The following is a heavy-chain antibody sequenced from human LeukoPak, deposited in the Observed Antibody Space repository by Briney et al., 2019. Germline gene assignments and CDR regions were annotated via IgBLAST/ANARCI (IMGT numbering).Heavy chain of an antibody. Sequence: LXLXXXGSXGSXSSYYCSWIRQPAGKGLEWIGRIYTSGSTNYNPSLKSGVTISVDTSKNQFSLKLSSVTAADTAVYYCARDALRITTFGVVTNWFDPWGQGTLVAVSS. D-gene: IGHD3-3*01. V-gene: IGHV4-4*07. CDR2: IYTSGST. J-gene: IGHJ5*02. CDR3: ARDALRITTFGVVTNWFDP. CDR1: XGSXSSYY.